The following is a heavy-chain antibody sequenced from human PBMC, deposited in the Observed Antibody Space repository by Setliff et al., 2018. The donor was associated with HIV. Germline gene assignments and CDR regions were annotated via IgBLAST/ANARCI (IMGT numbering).Heavy chain of an antibody. V-gene: IGHV4-4*07. CDR1: GVSISNYY. CDR2: IYTSGDT. CDR3: AREAEQDYDVVTETLVEGAYIQF. J-gene: IGHJ1*01. D-gene: IGHD3-9*01. Sequence: SSETLSLTCTVSGVSISNYYWSWIRQPAGKGLEWIGRIYTSGDTNYNPSLKSRVTISMDTLKKQFSLKLRSVTAADTAVYYCAREAEQDYDVVTETLVEGAYIQFWGQGSLVTVSS.